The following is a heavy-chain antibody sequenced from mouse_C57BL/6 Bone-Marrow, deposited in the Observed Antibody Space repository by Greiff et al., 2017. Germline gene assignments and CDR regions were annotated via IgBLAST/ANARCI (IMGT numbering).Heavy chain of an antibody. J-gene: IGHJ3*01. CDR2: INPYNGDT. V-gene: IGHV1-37*01. CDR3: ARKEGNWAWFAY. CDR1: GYSFTDYN. D-gene: IGHD4-1*01. Sequence: VQLKQSGPELVKPGASVKISCKASGYSFTDYNMNWVKQSNGKSLEWIGRINPYNGDTFYNQKFKGKATLTVDKSSSTAHIELLSLTSEDFAVYYCARKEGNWAWFAYWGQGTLVTVSA.